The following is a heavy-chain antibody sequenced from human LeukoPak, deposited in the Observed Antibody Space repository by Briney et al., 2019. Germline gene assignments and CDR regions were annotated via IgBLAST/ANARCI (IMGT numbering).Heavy chain of an antibody. Sequence: GGSLRLSCAASGFPFTVAWMYWVRQAPGKGLEWVGRIRSKEDGGTTDSAAAVEGRFTISRDDSKNTMFLQMNSLKTEDTAVYYCTTDWASGRYIKALDLWGQGTMVTVSS. CDR2: IRSKEDGGTT. V-gene: IGHV3-15*07. D-gene: IGHD3-10*01. CDR3: TTDWASGRYIKALDL. J-gene: IGHJ3*01. CDR1: GFPFTVAW.